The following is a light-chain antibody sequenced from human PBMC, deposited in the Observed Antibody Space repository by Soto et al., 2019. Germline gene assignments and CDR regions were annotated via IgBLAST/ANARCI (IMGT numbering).Light chain of an antibody. J-gene: IGKJ2*01. CDR1: QTIRSS. Sequence: EVVMTQSPATLSVSLGERATLSCRASQTIRSSLAWYQQKPGQAPRLLIYGASTRATDIPARFGGSGSGTEFTLTISSLQSEDVAVYYCQQYYSVPDTFGQGTTLEI. V-gene: IGKV3-15*01. CDR2: GAS. CDR3: QQYYSVPDT.